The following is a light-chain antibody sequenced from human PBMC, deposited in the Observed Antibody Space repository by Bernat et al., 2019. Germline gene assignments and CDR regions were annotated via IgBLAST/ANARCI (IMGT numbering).Light chain of an antibody. CDR1: PGINDH. J-gene: IGKJ5*01. Sequence: DIQMTQSPSSLSASVGDRVTITCRASPGINDHLAWFQQKPGKAPKSLIYAGSSLQSGVPSRFSGSGSGTDFTLTISSLQPEDFATYYCQQYNIYPITFGQGTRLEIK. CDR2: AGS. V-gene: IGKV1-16*01. CDR3: QQYNIYPIT.